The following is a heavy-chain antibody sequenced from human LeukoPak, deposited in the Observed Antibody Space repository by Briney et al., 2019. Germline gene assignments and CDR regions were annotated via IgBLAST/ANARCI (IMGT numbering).Heavy chain of an antibody. V-gene: IGHV3-30*03. J-gene: IGHJ4*02. CDR2: ISYDGSNK. D-gene: IGHD5-24*01. CDR1: GFTFSSYG. CDR3: ARDGGDGLQFGSLDY. Sequence: GGSLRLSCAASGFTFSSYGMHWVRQAPGKGLEWVAVISYDGSNKYYADSVKGRFTISRDNSKNTLYLQMNSLRAEDTAVYYCARDGGDGLQFGSLDYWGQGTLVTVSS.